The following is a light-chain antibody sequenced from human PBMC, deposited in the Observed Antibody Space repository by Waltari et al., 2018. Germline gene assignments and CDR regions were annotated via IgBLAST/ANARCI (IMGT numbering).Light chain of an antibody. CDR3: QQYYSRPYT. CDR1: QGISSY. J-gene: IGKJ2*01. Sequence: AIRMTQSPSSLSASTGDRVTITCRASQGISSYLAWYQQKPGKAPKLLIYAASTLQSGVPSRFSGSGSGTDFTLTISCLQSEDFATYYCQQYYSRPYTFGQGTKLEIK. V-gene: IGKV1-8*01. CDR2: AAS.